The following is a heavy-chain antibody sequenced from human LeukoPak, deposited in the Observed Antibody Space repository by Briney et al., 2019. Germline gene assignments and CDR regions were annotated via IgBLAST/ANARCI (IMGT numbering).Heavy chain of an antibody. CDR1: GYTFTGYY. J-gene: IGHJ4*02. CDR3: ATVVPAEHGYYSDY. Sequence: GASVKVSCKASGYTFTGYYMHWVRQAPGQGLEWMGWINPNSGGTNYAQKFQGRVTMTRDTSISTAYMELSRLRSDDTAVYYCATVVPAEHGYYSDYWGQGTLVTVSS. D-gene: IGHD2-2*01. V-gene: IGHV1-2*02. CDR2: INPNSGGT.